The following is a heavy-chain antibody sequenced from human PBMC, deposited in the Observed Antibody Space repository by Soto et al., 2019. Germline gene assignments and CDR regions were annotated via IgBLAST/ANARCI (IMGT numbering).Heavy chain of an antibody. V-gene: IGHV4-34*01. Sequence: QVQLQQWGAGLLKPSETLSLTCAVYGGSFSGYYWSWIRQPPGKGLEWIGEINHSGSTNYNPSLTSRVTISGDTSNNQFSLKLSSVTAADTAVYYCARVVTVDCSGGSCYLWAFDIWGQGTMVTVSS. CDR2: INHSGST. CDR3: ARVVTVDCSGGSCYLWAFDI. CDR1: GGSFSGYY. J-gene: IGHJ3*02. D-gene: IGHD2-15*01.